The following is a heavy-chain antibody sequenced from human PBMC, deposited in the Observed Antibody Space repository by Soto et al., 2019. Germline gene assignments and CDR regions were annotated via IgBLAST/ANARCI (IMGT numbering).Heavy chain of an antibody. CDR3: ARAEDWFDP. CDR2: IYYSGST. CDR1: GGSISSYY. V-gene: IGHV4-59*01. Sequence: ASETLSLTCTVSGGSISSYYWSWIRQPPGKGLEWIGYIYYSGSTNYNPSLKSRVTISVDTSKNQFSLKLSSVTAADTAVYYCARAEDWFDPWGQGTLVTVSS. J-gene: IGHJ5*02.